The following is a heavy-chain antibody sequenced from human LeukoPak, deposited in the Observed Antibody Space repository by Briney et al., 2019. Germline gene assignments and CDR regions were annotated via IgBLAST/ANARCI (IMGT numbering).Heavy chain of an antibody. V-gene: IGHV3-7*04. J-gene: IGHJ4*02. CDR2: IRHDGSNV. CDR3: ARDGSGTDFSLDH. D-gene: IGHD3-10*01. Sequence: GGSLRLSCEASGFDIRDYYMSWVRQAPGKGLEWVGDIRHDGSNVYNVDLVRGRFTISRDIGKNSLTLQMNSLKDEDTAVYYCARDGSGTDFSLDHWGQGTLVSVSS. CDR1: GFDIRDYY.